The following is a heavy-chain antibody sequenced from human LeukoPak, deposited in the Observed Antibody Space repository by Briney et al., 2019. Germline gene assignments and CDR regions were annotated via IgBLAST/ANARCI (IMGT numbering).Heavy chain of an antibody. CDR3: ARGGGYYDFWSGYYWLAFDI. D-gene: IGHD3-3*01. CDR1: GGTFSSYA. CDR2: IIPIFGTA. J-gene: IGHJ3*02. Sequence: ASVKVSCKASGGTFSSYAISWVRQAPGQGLEWMGGIIPIFGTANYAQKFQGGVTITADKSTSTAYMELSSLRSEDTAVYYCARGGGYYDFWSGYYWLAFDIWGQGTMVTVSS. V-gene: IGHV1-69*06.